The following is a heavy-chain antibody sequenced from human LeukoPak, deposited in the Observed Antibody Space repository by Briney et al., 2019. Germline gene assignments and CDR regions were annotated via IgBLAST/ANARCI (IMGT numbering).Heavy chain of an antibody. CDR2: ISSSSSYI. D-gene: IGHD3-9*01. CDR1: WFTFSNDS. J-gene: IGHJ2*01. Sequence: GGSLRLSWEASWFTFSNDSMNLVRQAPGKGLEWVSSISSSSSYIYYADSVKGRFTISRDNAKNSLYLQVNSLRAEDSAVYYCAKLTAAPSKALWGRGTLVTVSS. CDR3: AKLTAAPSKAL. V-gene: IGHV3-21*01.